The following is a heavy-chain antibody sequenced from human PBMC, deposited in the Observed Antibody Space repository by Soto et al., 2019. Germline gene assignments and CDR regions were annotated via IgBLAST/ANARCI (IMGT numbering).Heavy chain of an antibody. V-gene: IGHV1-18*04. J-gene: IGHJ4*02. CDR3: ARDQGYCSSTSCYSFDY. CDR2: ISAYNGNT. D-gene: IGHD2-2*02. Sequence: QVQLVQSGAEVKKPGASVKVSCKASGYTFTSYGISWVRQAPGQGLEWLGWISAYNGNTNYAQKLQGRVTMTTNTTTTTGILELRSRSTYGTAVYYCARDQGYCSSTSCYSFDYWSERRLVTVSS. CDR1: GYTFTSYG.